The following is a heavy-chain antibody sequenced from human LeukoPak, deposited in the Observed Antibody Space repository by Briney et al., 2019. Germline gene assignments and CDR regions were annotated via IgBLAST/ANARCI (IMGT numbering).Heavy chain of an antibody. CDR1: GYTFTSYC. CDR2: INPSGGST. J-gene: IGHJ4*02. D-gene: IGHD1-26*01. CDR3: ARPQRGRSTQYYFDY. Sequence: EASVKVSCKASGYTFTSYCMHWVRQAPGQGLEWMGIINPSGGSTSYAQKFQGRVTMTRDTSTSTVYMALSSLRSEDTAVYYCARPQRGRSTQYYFDYWGQGTLVTVSS. V-gene: IGHV1-46*01.